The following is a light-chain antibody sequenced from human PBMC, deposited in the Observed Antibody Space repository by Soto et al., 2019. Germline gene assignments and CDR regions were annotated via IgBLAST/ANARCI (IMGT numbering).Light chain of an antibody. Sequence: QSVLTQPASMSGSPGQSITISCTGTSSDVGGYNYVSWYQQHPGKAPKLMIYDVSNRPSGVSNRFSGSKSGNTASLTISGLQAEDEADYYCSSYTSSSTGVVFGGGTKLTVL. CDR2: DVS. V-gene: IGLV2-14*01. CDR3: SSYTSSSTGVV. CDR1: SSDVGGYNY. J-gene: IGLJ2*01.